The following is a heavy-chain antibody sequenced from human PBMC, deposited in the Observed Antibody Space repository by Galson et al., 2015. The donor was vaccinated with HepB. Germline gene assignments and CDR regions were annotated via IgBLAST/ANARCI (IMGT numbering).Heavy chain of an antibody. J-gene: IGHJ2*01. CDR1: GFTFSSYG. D-gene: IGHD1-14*01. CDR3: AKDYGGRAFWYFDL. Sequence: SLRLSCAASGFTFSSYGMHWVRQAPGKGLEWVAVISYDGSNKYYADSVKGRFTISRDNSKNTLYLQMNSLRAEDTAVYYCAKDYGGRAFWYFDLWGRGTLVTVSS. CDR2: ISYDGSNK. V-gene: IGHV3-30*18.